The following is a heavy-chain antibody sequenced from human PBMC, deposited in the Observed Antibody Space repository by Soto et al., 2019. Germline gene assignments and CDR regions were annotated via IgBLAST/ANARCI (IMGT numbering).Heavy chain of an antibody. CDR2: INHSGST. D-gene: IGHD3-16*02. CDR1: GGSFSGYY. V-gene: IGHV4-34*01. CDR3: ARGPKNYDYVWGSYRPLDAFDI. Sequence: QVQLQQWGAGLLKPSETLSLTCAVYGGSFSGYYWSWIRQPPGKGLEWIGEINHSGSTNYNPSLKSRVTISVDTSKNQFSLKLSSVTAADTAVYYCARGPKNYDYVWGSYRPLDAFDIWGQGTMVTVSS. J-gene: IGHJ3*02.